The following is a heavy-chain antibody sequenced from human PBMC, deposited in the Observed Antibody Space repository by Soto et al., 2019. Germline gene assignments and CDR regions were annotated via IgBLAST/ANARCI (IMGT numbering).Heavy chain of an antibody. V-gene: IGHV4-59*08. CDR3: ARGALVGLRYSFDP. Sequence: QVQLQESGPGLVKPSETLSLTCTVSGGSFSSYYWSWVRQPPGRELEWIGYIYYSGSTNFNTSLKSRVTISLDTSKNKFSLKLSSVTAADTAVYYCARGALVGLRYSFDPWGQGTLVTVSS. D-gene: IGHD3-9*01. CDR1: GGSFSSYY. J-gene: IGHJ5*02. CDR2: IYYSGST.